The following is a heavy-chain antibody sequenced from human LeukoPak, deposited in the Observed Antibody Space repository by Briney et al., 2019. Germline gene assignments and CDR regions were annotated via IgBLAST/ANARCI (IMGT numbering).Heavy chain of an antibody. Sequence: PGGSLRLSCTASGFTFSSYAMHWVRQAPGKGLEWVAFIRYDGSNKYCADSVKGRFTISRDNSKNTLYLQMNSLRAEDTAVYYCAREMTPDYWGQGTLVTVSS. CDR1: GFTFSSYA. V-gene: IGHV3-30*02. CDR2: IRYDGSNK. CDR3: AREMTPDY. D-gene: IGHD2-15*01. J-gene: IGHJ4*02.